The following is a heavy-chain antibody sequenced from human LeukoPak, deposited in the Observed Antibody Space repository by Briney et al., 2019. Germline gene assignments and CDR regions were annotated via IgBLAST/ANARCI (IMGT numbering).Heavy chain of an antibody. Sequence: ASVKVSCKTSGYTFTRYGISWVRQAPGQGLEWMGWISAYNGNTNYAQKLQARVTMTTDTSTSTAYMELRSLRSDDTAVYYCARADSWYYYDSSDYRSSFDYWGQGTLVTVSS. CDR3: ARADSWYYYDSSDYRSSFDY. J-gene: IGHJ4*02. CDR1: GYTFTRYG. CDR2: ISAYNGNT. V-gene: IGHV1-18*01. D-gene: IGHD3-22*01.